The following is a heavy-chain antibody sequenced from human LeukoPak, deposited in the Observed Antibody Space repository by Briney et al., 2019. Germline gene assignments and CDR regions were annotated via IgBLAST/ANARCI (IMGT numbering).Heavy chain of an antibody. CDR2: IYYGGST. CDR3: ACQGRKGGY. Sequence: SETLSLTCTVSGGSISSYYWSWIRQPPGKGLEWIGYIYYGGSTNYNPSLKSRVTISVDTSKNQFSLKLSSVTAADTAVYYCACQGRKGGYWGQGTLVTVSS. V-gene: IGHV4-59*08. D-gene: IGHD3-10*01. CDR1: GGSISSYY. J-gene: IGHJ4*02.